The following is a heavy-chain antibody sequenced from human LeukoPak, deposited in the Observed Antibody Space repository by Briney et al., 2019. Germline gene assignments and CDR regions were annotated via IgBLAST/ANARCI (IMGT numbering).Heavy chain of an antibody. V-gene: IGHV3-23*01. J-gene: IGHJ2*01. CDR2: ISGSGGST. D-gene: IGHD2-2*01. CDR1: GFTFSSYA. Sequence: GGSLRLSCAASGFTFSSYAMSWVRQAPGKGLEWVSAISGSGGSTYYADSVKGRFTISRDNSKNTLYLQMNSLGAEDTAVYYCAKGDYCSSTSCYLFRYFDLWGRGTLVTVSS. CDR3: AKGDYCSSTSCYLFRYFDL.